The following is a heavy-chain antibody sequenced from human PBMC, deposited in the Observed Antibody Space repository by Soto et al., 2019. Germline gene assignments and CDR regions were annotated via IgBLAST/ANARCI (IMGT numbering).Heavy chain of an antibody. J-gene: IGHJ4*02. CDR2: INHSGST. D-gene: IGHD3-3*01. CDR1: GGSFSGYY. CDR3: ARGNTIFGVVAYFDY. Sequence: QVQLQQWGAGLLKPSETLSLTCAVYGGSFSGYYWSWIRQPPGKGLEWIGEINHSGSTNYNPSLKGRVTISVDTSKNQFSLKLSSVTAADTAVYYCARGNTIFGVVAYFDYWGQGTLVTVSS. V-gene: IGHV4-34*01.